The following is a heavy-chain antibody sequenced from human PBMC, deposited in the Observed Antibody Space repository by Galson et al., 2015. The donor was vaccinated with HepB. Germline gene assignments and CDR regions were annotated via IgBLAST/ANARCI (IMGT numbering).Heavy chain of an antibody. D-gene: IGHD3-3*01. J-gene: IGHJ3*02. CDR2: IKQDGSQK. CDR3: VYDFWSGLHAFDI. V-gene: IGHV3-7*03. CDR1: GFTFSNYW. Sequence: SLRLSCAASGFTFSNYWMSWVRQTPGKGLEWVANIKQDGSQKYYMDSVKGRFTISRDNAKNSLYLQMNSLRAEDTAVYYCVYDFWSGLHAFDIWGQGTMVTVSS.